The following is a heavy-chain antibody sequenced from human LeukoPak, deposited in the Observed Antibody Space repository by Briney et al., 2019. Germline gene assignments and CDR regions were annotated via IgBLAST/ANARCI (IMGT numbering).Heavy chain of an antibody. Sequence: ASVTVSCKASGYTFTDYYMHWVRQAPGQGLEWMGWINPNSGGTNYAQKFQGRVTMTRDTSITTAYMELNRLTSDDTAVYYCARATNSPYFDYWGQGTLVTASS. CDR1: GYTFTDYY. CDR3: ARATNSPYFDY. D-gene: IGHD2/OR15-2a*01. J-gene: IGHJ4*02. V-gene: IGHV1-2*02. CDR2: INPNSGGT.